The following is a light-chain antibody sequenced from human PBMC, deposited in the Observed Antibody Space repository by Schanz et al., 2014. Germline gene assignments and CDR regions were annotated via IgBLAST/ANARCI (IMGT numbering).Light chain of an antibody. CDR1: NSDIGIYKY. Sequence: QSALTQPASVSGSPGQSITISCSGSNSDIGIYKYVSWYQQYPGKAPKLIIYDVTARPSGVSDRFSGSKSGNTASLTISGLQAEDEADYYCTSYTGKNTLVFGGGTKLTVL. V-gene: IGLV2-14*01. CDR3: TSYTGKNTLV. CDR2: DVT. J-gene: IGLJ3*02.